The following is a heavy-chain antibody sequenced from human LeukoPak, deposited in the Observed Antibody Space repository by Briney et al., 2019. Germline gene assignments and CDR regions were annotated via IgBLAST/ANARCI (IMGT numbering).Heavy chain of an antibody. J-gene: IGHJ4*02. CDR3: AKVKSGSSGYYPLDY. D-gene: IGHD3-22*01. CDR1: GFTFSSYG. Sequence: GGSLRLSCAASGFTFSSYGMHWVRQAPGRGLEWVAVISYDGSNKYYADSVKGRFTISRDNSKNTLYLRMNSLRAEATAVYYYAKVKSGSSGYYPLDYWGQGTLVTVSS. CDR2: ISYDGSNK. V-gene: IGHV3-30*18.